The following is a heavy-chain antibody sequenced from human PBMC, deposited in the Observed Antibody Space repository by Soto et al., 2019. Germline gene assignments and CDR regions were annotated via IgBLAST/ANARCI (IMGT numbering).Heavy chain of an antibody. CDR2: VNGDSGNT. V-gene: IGHV1-18*01. J-gene: IGHJ3*01. CDR3: ARGTGLNDGSDL. Sequence: QVHLVQSGGEVKKPGASVKISCQTSGYTFNNYGITWVRQAPGQGLEWVGWVNGDSGNTNYAQNMEGRVTMTTDASTATADMELRNLRSDDTATYYCARGTGLNDGSDLWGQGTVVSVSS. CDR1: GYTFNNYG.